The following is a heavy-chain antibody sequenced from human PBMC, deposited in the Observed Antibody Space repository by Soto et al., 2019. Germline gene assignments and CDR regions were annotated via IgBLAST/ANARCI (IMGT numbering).Heavy chain of an antibody. D-gene: IGHD2-15*01. CDR1: GFTFSSYA. Sequence: PGGSLRLSCAASGFTFSSYAMHWVRQAPGKGLEWVAVISYDGSNKYYADSVKGRFTISRDNSKNTLYLQMNSLRAEDTAVYYCARETSELCSGGSCYSGGMDVWGQGTTVTVSS. V-gene: IGHV3-30-3*01. CDR3: ARETSELCSGGSCYSGGMDV. J-gene: IGHJ6*02. CDR2: ISYDGSNK.